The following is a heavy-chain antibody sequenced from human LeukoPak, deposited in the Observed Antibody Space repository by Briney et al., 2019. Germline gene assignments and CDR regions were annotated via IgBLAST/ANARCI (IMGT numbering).Heavy chain of an antibody. CDR1: GGSISSGGYY. J-gene: IGHJ4*02. CDR2: IYYSGST. Sequence: SETLSVTCTVSGGSISSGGYYWSWIRQHPGKGLEWIGYIYYSGSTYYNPSLKSRVTISVDTSKNQFSLKLSSVTAADTAVYYCAGTSYGSGSFDYWGQGTLVTVSS. V-gene: IGHV4-31*03. D-gene: IGHD3-10*01. CDR3: AGTSYGSGSFDY.